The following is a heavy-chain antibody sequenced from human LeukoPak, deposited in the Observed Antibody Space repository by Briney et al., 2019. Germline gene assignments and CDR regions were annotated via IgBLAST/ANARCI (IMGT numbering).Heavy chain of an antibody. D-gene: IGHD2-21*02. Sequence: PGGSLRLSCSASGFTFSSYAMHWVRQAPGKGLEYVSAISSNGGSTYYADSVKGRFTISRDNSKNTLYLQMSSLRAEDTAVYYCVKAHPIVVVTGNYFDYWGQGTLVTVSS. CDR3: VKAHPIVVVTGNYFDY. CDR2: ISSNGGST. J-gene: IGHJ4*02. V-gene: IGHV3-64D*06. CDR1: GFTFSSYA.